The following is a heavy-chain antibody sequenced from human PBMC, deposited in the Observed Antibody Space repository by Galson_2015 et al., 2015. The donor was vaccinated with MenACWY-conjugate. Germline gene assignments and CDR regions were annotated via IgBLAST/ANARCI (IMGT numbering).Heavy chain of an antibody. J-gene: IGHJ3*02. CDR3: AKVLIFWPYGAFDM. Sequence: SLRLSCAASGFTFSTYAMSWVRQAPGKGLEWVSGISGSGSTTYYADSVKGRFTISRDNSKNTLYLQMNSLSGEDTAVYYWAKVLIFWPYGAFDMWGQGTMVTVSS. V-gene: IGHV3-23*01. CDR2: ISGSGSTT. D-gene: IGHD3/OR15-3a*01. CDR1: GFTFSTYA.